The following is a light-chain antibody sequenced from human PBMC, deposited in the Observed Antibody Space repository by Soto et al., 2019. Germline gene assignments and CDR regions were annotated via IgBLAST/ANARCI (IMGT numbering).Light chain of an antibody. Sequence: ELVLTQSPATLSLSPGERASLSCRASQSIGLALAWYQHKPGQAPRLLIFDASQRATGIPARFRGSGSGTDFTLSISSLEPEDFAVYYCQQRTDRPPWTFGQGTKVDNK. V-gene: IGKV3-11*01. J-gene: IGKJ1*01. CDR3: QQRTDRPPWT. CDR1: QSIGLA. CDR2: DAS.